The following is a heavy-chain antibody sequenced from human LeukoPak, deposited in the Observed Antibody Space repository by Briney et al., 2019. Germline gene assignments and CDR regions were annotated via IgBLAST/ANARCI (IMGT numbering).Heavy chain of an antibody. CDR1: GAFITNSHW. V-gene: IGHV4-4*02. J-gene: IGHJ4*02. D-gene: IGHD4-17*01. CDR3: ATYFYGEYGSYYSDY. CDR2: IYHSGTT. Sequence: SETLSLTCAVSGAFITNSHWWSWARQPPGKGLEWIGEIYHSGTTNYNPSLKSRVTMSVDKSKNQFSLKLSSVTAADTAVYYCATYFYGEYGSYYSDYWGQGTLVTVSS.